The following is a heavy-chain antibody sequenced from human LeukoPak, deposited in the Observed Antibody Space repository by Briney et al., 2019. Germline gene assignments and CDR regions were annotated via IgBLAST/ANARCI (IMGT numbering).Heavy chain of an antibody. D-gene: IGHD1-26*01. CDR2: ISSRSSYI. Sequence: GGSLRLSCAASGFTFSSYSMNWVRQAPGKGLEWVSSISSRSSYIYYADSVKGRFTISRDNAKNSLYLQMNSLRAEDTAVYYCARDWELLDYWGQGTLVTVSS. V-gene: IGHV3-21*01. J-gene: IGHJ4*02. CDR1: GFTFSSYS. CDR3: ARDWELLDY.